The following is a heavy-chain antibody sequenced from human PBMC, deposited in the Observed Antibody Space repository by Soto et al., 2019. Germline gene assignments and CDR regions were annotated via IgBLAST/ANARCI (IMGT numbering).Heavy chain of an antibody. CDR3: ARDQKGGILAAVHYYYYGMDV. CDR2: ISAYNGNT. Sequence: GTSVKVSCKASGYTFTCYGISWVRQAPGQGLEWMGWISAYNGNTNYAQKLQGRVTMTTDTSTSTAYMELRSLRSDDTAVYYCARDQKGGILAAVHYYYYGMDVWGQGTTVTVSS. V-gene: IGHV1-18*01. J-gene: IGHJ6*02. D-gene: IGHD6-13*01. CDR1: GYTFTCYG.